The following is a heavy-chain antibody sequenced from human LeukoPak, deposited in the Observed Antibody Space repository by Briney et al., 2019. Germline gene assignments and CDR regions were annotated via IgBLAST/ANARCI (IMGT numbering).Heavy chain of an antibody. CDR1: GFTFSSYS. CDR3: ASARDYGDYELGN. CDR2: ISSSSYI. V-gene: IGHV3-21*01. D-gene: IGHD4-17*01. Sequence: GRSLRLSCAASGFTFSSYSKNWVRQAPGKGLEWVSSISSSSYIYYADSVKGRFTISRDNAKNSLYLQMNSLRAEDTAVYYCASARDYGDYELGNWGQGTLVTVSS. J-gene: IGHJ4*02.